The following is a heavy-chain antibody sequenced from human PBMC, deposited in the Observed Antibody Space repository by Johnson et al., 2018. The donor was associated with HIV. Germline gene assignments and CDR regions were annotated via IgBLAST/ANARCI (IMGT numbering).Heavy chain of an antibody. D-gene: IGHD2-15*01. Sequence: VQLVESGGGLVQPGGSVRLSCAASGFTFSRYWMSWVRQAPGKGLEWVANIKPDGSEKYYVDSVKGRFTISRGNAQNSLYLQMNTLRAEDTAVYYCASHGTQYWSGGSSYWGRGAFDIWGQGTMVTVSS. V-gene: IGHV3-7*01. CDR1: GFTFSRYW. CDR2: IKPDGSEK. CDR3: ASHGTQYWSGGSSYWGRGAFDI. J-gene: IGHJ3*02.